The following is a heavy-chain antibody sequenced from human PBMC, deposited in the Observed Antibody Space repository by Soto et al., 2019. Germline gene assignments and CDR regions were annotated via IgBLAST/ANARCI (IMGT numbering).Heavy chain of an antibody. CDR2: MNSGGSSS. V-gene: IGHV3-74*01. CDR3: ARGPRSCYGFHY. D-gene: IGHD6-13*01. CDR1: GFTFSSDW. Sequence: EVQLVESGGGLVQPGGSLRLSCAASGFTFSSDWMHWVRQTPGKGLVWLSRMNSGGSSSTYADAVKGRFTISRDNAKHSLYLQMNSLRPEDTAVYYCARGPRSCYGFHYWGQGTLVTVSS. J-gene: IGHJ4*02.